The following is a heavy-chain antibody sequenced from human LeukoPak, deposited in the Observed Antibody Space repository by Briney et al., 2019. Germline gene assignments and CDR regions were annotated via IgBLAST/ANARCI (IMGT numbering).Heavy chain of an antibody. CDR1: GFTVSSST. Sequence: GGSLRLSCAGSGFTVSSSTMSWVRQAPGKGLEWASIFYSDALDGITNYADSVKGRFTISRDNSQNTLYLQMNSLRVEDTATYYCAREIGGGHHYFEHWGQGTVVTVSS. V-gene: IGHV3-53*01. CDR3: AREIGGGHHYFEH. D-gene: IGHD1-26*01. J-gene: IGHJ4*02. CDR2: FYSDALDGIT.